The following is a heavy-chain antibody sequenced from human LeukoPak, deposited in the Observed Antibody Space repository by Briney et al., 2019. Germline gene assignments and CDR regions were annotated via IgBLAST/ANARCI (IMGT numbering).Heavy chain of an antibody. V-gene: IGHV4-59*01. D-gene: IGHD3-22*01. Sequence: SSETLSLTCTVSGGSISSYYWSWIRQPPGKGLEWIGYIYYSGSTNYNPSLKSRVTISVDTSKNQFSLKLSSVTAADTAVYYCARARNYYDSSDYYYEGDAFDIWGQGTMVTVSS. CDR2: IYYSGST. CDR1: GGSISSYY. CDR3: ARARNYYDSSDYYYEGDAFDI. J-gene: IGHJ3*02.